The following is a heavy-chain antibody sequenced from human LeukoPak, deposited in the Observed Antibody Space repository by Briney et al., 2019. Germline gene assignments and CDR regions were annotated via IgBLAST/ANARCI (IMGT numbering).Heavy chain of an antibody. Sequence: ASVKVSCKASGYTFTSYGISWVRQAPGQGLEWMGWISAYNGNTNYAQKLQGRVTMTTDTSTSTAYMELRSLRSDDTAVYYCARSSSWEIYYYYGMDVWGQGTTVTVPS. CDR3: ARSSSWEIYYYYGMDV. V-gene: IGHV1-18*01. J-gene: IGHJ6*02. D-gene: IGHD6-13*01. CDR1: GYTFTSYG. CDR2: ISAYNGNT.